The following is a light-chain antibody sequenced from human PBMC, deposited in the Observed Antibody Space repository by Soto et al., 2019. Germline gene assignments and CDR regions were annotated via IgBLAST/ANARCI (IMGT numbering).Light chain of an antibody. Sequence: QSVLTQPPSVSEAPRQRVTISCSGSSSNIGNNAVNWYQQLPGKAPKLLIYYDDLLPSGVSDRFSGSKSGTSASLAISGLQSEDEADYYCAAWDDSRNGRVFGTGTKVT. CDR2: YDD. V-gene: IGLV1-36*01. CDR1: SSNIGNNA. J-gene: IGLJ1*01. CDR3: AAWDDSRNGRV.